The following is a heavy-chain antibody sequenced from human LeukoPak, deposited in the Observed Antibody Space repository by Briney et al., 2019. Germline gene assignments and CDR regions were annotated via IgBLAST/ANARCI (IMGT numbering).Heavy chain of an antibody. Sequence: SETLSLTCTVSSDSISSYYWSWIRQPPGKGLEWIGYIYYSGTTKYNPSLKSRVTISIDTSKNQFSLKLSSVTAADTAVYYCARALYSSSFDPWGQGTLVTVSS. D-gene: IGHD6-6*01. CDR2: IYYSGTT. J-gene: IGHJ5*02. V-gene: IGHV4-59*01. CDR3: ARALYSSSFDP. CDR1: SDSISSYY.